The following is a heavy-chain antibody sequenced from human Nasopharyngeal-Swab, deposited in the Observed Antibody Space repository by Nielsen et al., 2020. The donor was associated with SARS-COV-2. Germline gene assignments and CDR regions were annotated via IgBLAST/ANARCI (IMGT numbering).Heavy chain of an antibody. D-gene: IGHD1-1*01. V-gene: IGHV3-21*04. CDR2: ISRNSNYL. J-gene: IGHJ3*02. CDR1: GFTFSFYT. CDR3: AKEDNLGAFDI. Sequence: GESLKISCAASGFTFSFYTMHWVRQAPGKGLEWVASISRNSNYLFYAESVTGRFTISRDNAKNSLYLQMNSLRAEDTALYYCAKEDNLGAFDIWGQGTMVTVSS.